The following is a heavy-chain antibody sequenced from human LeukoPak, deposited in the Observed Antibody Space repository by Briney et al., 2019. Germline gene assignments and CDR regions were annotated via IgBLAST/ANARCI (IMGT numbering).Heavy chain of an antibody. V-gene: IGHV4-61*01. CDR1: GGSINSGSYY. D-gene: IGHD4/OR15-4a*01. J-gene: IGHJ5*02. Sequence: SETLSLTCTVSGGSINSGSYYWTWIRQRPGRGPEWIGYIYYSGSTNYNPSLKSRVTISVDTSKNQFSLKLSSVTAADTAVYYCARQSYDYGANGRNWFDPWGHGAQVTVSS. CDR2: IYYSGST. CDR3: ARQSYDYGANGRNWFDP.